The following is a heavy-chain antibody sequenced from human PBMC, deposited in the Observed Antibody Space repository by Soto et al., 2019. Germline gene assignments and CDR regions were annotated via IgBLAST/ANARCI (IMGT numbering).Heavy chain of an antibody. D-gene: IGHD5-12*01. V-gene: IGHV4-34*01. CDR2: INHSGTT. CDR3: VATTMAYYYGMDV. J-gene: IGHJ6*02. CDR1: GGSFSDYF. Sequence: QVQLQQRGAGLLKPSETLSLTCAVYGGSFSDYFWSWIRQPPGKGLEWIGEINHSGTTNYNPSLKCRVTISLDTSKNPFSLNLTSATAADTAVYYSVATTMAYYYGMDVWGQGNTVTVSS.